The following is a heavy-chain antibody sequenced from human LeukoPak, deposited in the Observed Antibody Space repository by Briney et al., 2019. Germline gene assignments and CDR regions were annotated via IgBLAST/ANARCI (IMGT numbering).Heavy chain of an antibody. J-gene: IGHJ4*02. V-gene: IGHV4-59*08. Sequence: SETLSLTCTVSGGSISSYYWSWIRQPPGKGLEWMGYIYYSGSTNYNPSLKSRVTILVATSKNQFSLKLSSVIAADTAVYYCARQRPWDCSGGSCYFSPFDYWGQGILVTVSS. CDR3: ARQRPWDCSGGSCYFSPFDY. D-gene: IGHD2-15*01. CDR2: IYYSGST. CDR1: GGSISSYY.